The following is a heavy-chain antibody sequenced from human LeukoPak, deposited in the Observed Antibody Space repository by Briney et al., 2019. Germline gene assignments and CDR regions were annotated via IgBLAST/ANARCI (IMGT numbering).Heavy chain of an antibody. CDR3: ARTGPRVYYDSSGYLFDY. Sequence: SETLSLTCTVSGGSISSYYWSWIRQPPGKGLEWIGYIYYSGSTNYNPSLKSRVTISVDTSKNQFSLKLSSVTAADTAVYYCARTGPRVYYDSSGYLFDYWGQGTLVTVSS. CDR2: IYYSGST. D-gene: IGHD3-22*01. CDR1: GGSISSYY. V-gene: IGHV4-59*01. J-gene: IGHJ4*02.